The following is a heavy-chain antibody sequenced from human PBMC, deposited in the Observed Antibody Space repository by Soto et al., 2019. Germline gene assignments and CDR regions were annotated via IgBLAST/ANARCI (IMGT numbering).Heavy chain of an antibody. D-gene: IGHD6-13*01. Sequence: SETLSLTCAVYGGSFSGYYLSWIRQPPGKGLEWIGEINHSGSTNYNPSLKSRVTISVDTSKNQFSLKLSSVTAADTAVYYCARSTTQQLVPQVGNWFDPWGQGTLVTVYS. CDR1: GGSFSGYY. CDR2: INHSGST. J-gene: IGHJ5*02. V-gene: IGHV4-34*01. CDR3: ARSTTQQLVPQVGNWFDP.